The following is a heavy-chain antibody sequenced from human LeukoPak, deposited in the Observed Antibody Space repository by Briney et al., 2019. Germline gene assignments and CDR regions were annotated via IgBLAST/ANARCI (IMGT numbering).Heavy chain of an antibody. CDR1: GYTFTVYY. J-gene: IGHJ4*02. CDR3: ASEYSSGWYGPGY. Sequence: ASVKVSFKASGYTFTVYYMHWVRHAPAQGLELVGWINPNSGGTNYAQKFQGRVTMTRDTSISTAYMELSRLRSDDTAVYYCASEYSSGWYGPGYWGQGTLVTVSS. D-gene: IGHD6-19*01. CDR2: INPNSGGT. V-gene: IGHV1-2*02.